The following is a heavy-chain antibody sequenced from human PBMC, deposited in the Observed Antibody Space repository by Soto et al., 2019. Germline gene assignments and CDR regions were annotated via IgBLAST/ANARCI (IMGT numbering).Heavy chain of an antibody. J-gene: IGHJ6*02. CDR3: AGYFINRYYYYYGMDV. CDR1: GGTFSSYA. CDR2: IIPIFGTA. D-gene: IGHD3-9*01. Sequence: SVKVSCKXSGGTFSSYAISWVRQAPGQGLEWMGGIIPIFGTANYAQKFQGRVTITADESTSTAYMELSSLRSEDTAVYYCAGYFINRYYYYYGMDVWGQGTTVTVSS. V-gene: IGHV1-69*13.